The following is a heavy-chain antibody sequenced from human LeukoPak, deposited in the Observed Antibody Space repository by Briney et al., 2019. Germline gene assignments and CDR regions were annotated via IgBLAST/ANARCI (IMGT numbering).Heavy chain of an antibody. Sequence: SQTLSLTCTVSGGSISSNNYFWTWIRQHPGKGLEWIGYISYSGTTYYNPSLKSRVTISMDTSNNQFSLRLSSVTAADTAMYYRARHRGYSSWFDPWGQGTLVTVSS. CDR3: ARHRGYSSWFDP. CDR1: GGSISSNNYF. J-gene: IGHJ5*02. CDR2: ISYSGTT. D-gene: IGHD5-18*01. V-gene: IGHV4-31*03.